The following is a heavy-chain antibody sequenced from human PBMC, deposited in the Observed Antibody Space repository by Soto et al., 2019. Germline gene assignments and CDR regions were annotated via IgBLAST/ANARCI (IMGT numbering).Heavy chain of an antibody. Sequence: QVQLQESGPGLVKPSQTLSLTCTVSGGSISSGGYYWSWIRRHPGKGLEWIGYIYYSGSTYYNPSLKSRVTISVDTSKNQFSLKLSSVTAADTAVYYCARGRGERWLLHEFDYWGQGTLVTVSS. J-gene: IGHJ4*02. CDR3: ARGRGERWLLHEFDY. V-gene: IGHV4-31*03. CDR1: GGSISSGGYY. CDR2: IYYSGST. D-gene: IGHD2-15*01.